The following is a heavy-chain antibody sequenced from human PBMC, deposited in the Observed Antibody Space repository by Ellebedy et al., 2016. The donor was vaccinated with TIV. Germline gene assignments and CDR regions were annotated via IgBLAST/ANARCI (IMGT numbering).Heavy chain of an antibody. CDR1: GFTFRSYW. D-gene: IGHD4-17*01. CDR3: ARDGAHGDYAPGHYVMDV. Sequence: GESLKISCAASGFTFRSYWMSWVRQAPGKGLEWVANIKQDGNEKYYVDSVKGRFTTSRDNAKNSLYLQMNSLRVETTAVYYCARDGAHGDYAPGHYVMDVWGQGTTVTVS. V-gene: IGHV3-7*03. CDR2: IKQDGNEK. J-gene: IGHJ6*02.